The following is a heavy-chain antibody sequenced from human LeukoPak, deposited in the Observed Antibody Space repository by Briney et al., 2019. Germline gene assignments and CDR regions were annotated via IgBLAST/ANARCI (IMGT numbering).Heavy chain of an antibody. CDR1: GFTFSSYA. CDR2: ISSSGSTI. V-gene: IGHV3-11*01. J-gene: IGHJ4*02. Sequence: GGSLRLSCAASGFTFSSYAMSWIRQAPGKGLEWVSYISSSGSTIRHADSVKGRFTISRDNAKNSLYLQMNSLRTEDTAVYYCARWNGDYFDYWGQGTLVTVSS. CDR3: ARWNGDYFDY. D-gene: IGHD2-8*01.